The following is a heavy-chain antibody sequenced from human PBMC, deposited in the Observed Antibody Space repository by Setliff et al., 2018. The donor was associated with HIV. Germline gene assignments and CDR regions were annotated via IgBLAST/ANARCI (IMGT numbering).Heavy chain of an antibody. D-gene: IGHD2-21*02. CDR1: GGIFSTSS. Sequence: SVKVSCKSSGGIFSTSSINWVRQAPGQGLEWMGGFNPIFTTPDYAQKFQDRVTMTADESTSTAYMELRCLTSEDTAVYFCARGVRVTVVQRGSSFDYWGQGTLVTVSS. CDR2: FNPIFTTP. J-gene: IGHJ4*02. V-gene: IGHV1-69*13. CDR3: ARGVRVTVVQRGSSFDY.